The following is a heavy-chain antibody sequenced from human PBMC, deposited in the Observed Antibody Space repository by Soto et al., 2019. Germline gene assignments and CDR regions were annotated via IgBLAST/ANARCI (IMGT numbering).Heavy chain of an antibody. CDR3: AREAPIAVARAADC. Sequence: SETLSLTCTVPGGSIGSSGYYWCWIRHATGKGLEWIGTIHYSVSTYYNPSLKRRVTISADTSKHQFSLKLSSVTAADTAVYYFAREAPIAVARAADCWGQGTLVTVSS. V-gene: IGHV4-39*07. D-gene: IGHD6-19*01. CDR2: IHYSVST. J-gene: IGHJ4*02. CDR1: GGSIGSSGYY.